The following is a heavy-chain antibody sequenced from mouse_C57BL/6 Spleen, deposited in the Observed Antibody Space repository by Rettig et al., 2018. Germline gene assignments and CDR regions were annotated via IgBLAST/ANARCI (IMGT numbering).Heavy chain of an antibody. D-gene: IGHD2-5*01. CDR2: LYPGSGNT. J-gene: IGHJ4*01. V-gene: IGHV1-66*01. Sequence: QVQLQQSGPELVKPGASVRISCKASGYSFTSYYIHWVKQRPGQGLEWIGWLYPGSGNTNYNEKFKGKATLTADTSSSTAYMQLSSLTSEDSAVYYCVRGGYYTNPGAMDYWGQGTSV. CDR3: VRGGYYTNPGAMDY. CDR1: GYSFTSYY.